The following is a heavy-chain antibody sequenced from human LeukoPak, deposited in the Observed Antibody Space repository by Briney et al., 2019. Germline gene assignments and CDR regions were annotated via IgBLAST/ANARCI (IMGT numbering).Heavy chain of an antibody. V-gene: IGHV3-7*01. CDR1: GFTFSSYW. D-gene: IGHD3-3*01. CDR2: IKQDGSEK. Sequence: GGSLRLSCAASGFTFSSYWMSWVRQAPGKGLEWVANIKQDGSEKYYVGSMEGRFTISRDNAKNSLYLQMNSLTAEDTAVYYCARDTDFHFDYWGQGTLVTVSS. J-gene: IGHJ4*02. CDR3: ARDTDFHFDY.